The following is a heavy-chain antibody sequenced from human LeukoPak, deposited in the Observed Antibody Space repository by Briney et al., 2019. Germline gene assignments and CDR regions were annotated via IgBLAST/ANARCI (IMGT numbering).Heavy chain of an antibody. Sequence: GGSLRLSCAASGFTFSSYSMNWVRQAPGKGLEWASYISSSSTTISYADSVKGRFTISRDNAKNSLYLQMNSLRAEDTAVYYCARGVGHCSSTSCYWYFDYWGQGTLVTVSS. J-gene: IGHJ4*02. CDR2: ISSSSTTI. CDR3: ARGVGHCSSTSCYWYFDY. V-gene: IGHV3-48*04. CDR1: GFTFSSYS. D-gene: IGHD2-2*01.